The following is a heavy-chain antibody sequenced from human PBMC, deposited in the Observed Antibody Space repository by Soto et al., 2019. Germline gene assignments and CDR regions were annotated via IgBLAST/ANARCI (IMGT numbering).Heavy chain of an antibody. J-gene: IGHJ4*02. CDR1: GLTVRRTE. V-gene: IGHV3-53*01. CDR3: ARAREPEYSSSIFFDY. D-gene: IGHD6-6*01. CDR2: IYSGGST. Sequence: VYLGLTCAVSGLTVRRTEMSGVLQAAGKGLQWVSVIYSGGSTYYANAVKGRFTISRDISENTVYLELDKLTVDDTAVYYCARAREPEYSSSIFFDYWGRGTLVTVSS.